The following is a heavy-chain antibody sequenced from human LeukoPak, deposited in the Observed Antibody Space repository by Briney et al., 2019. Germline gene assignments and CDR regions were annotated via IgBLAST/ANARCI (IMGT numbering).Heavy chain of an antibody. D-gene: IGHD3-16*01. J-gene: IGHJ5*02. CDR2: ISGSGGST. Sequence: GGSLRLSCATSGFTFSSYAMSWVRQAPGKGLEWVSVISGSGGSTYYADSVKGRFTISRDNAKDSVYLQMNSLRAEDTAVYYCTRGLGEHGGVSDRWGQGTLVIVS. V-gene: IGHV3-23*01. CDR1: GFTFSSYA. CDR3: TRGLGEHGGVSDR.